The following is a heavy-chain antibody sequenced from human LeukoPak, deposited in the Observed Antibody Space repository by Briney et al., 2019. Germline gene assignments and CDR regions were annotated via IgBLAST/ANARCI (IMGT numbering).Heavy chain of an antibody. CDR2: IRYTGET. V-gene: IGHV3-23*01. CDR3: ARDAGNSGYGCDL. CDR1: GFTLSSYA. Sequence: PGGSLRLSCAASGFTLSSYAMSWVRQAPGKGLEWVSHIRYTGETFYADSVKGRFTISKDNARNSLYLQMNDLRGEDTAIYYCARDAGNSGYGCDLWGQGTLVTVSS. J-gene: IGHJ5*02. D-gene: IGHD5-12*01.